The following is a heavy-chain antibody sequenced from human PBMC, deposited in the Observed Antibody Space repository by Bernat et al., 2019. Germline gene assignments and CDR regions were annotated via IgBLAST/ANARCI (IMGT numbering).Heavy chain of an antibody. J-gene: IGHJ4*02. V-gene: IGHV3-48*03. CDR2: ISSSGSTI. CDR3: ARSGPARGYSGYDFYY. Sequence: EVQLVESGGGLVQPGGSLRLSCAASGFTFSSYEMNWVRQAPGKGLEWVSYISSSGSTIYYADSVKGRFTISRDNAKNSLYLQMNSLRAEGTAVYYCARSGPARGYSGYDFYYWGQGTLVTVSS. CDR1: GFTFSSYE. D-gene: IGHD5-12*01.